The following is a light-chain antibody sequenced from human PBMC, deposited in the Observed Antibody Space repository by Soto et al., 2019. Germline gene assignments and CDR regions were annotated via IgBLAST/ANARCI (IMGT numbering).Light chain of an antibody. CDR2: EVS. Sequence: QSVLTQPASVSGSPGQAITISCTGTSSDVGNYKYVSWDQQHPGKAPKLMIYEVSNRPSGGSNRFSGSKSGNPASRTTSGLQAADESDYYCFSYTSSGTYVFGTGTTLTVL. CDR1: SSDVGNYKY. J-gene: IGLJ1*01. V-gene: IGLV2-14*01. CDR3: FSYTSSGTYV.